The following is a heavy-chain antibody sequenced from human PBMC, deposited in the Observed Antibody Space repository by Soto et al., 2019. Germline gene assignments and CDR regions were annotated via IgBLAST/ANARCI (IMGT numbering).Heavy chain of an antibody. V-gene: IGHV1-18*01. Sequence: QVQLLQSGAEVKKPGASVKVSCKASGYTFSNYGVRWVRQAPGQGREWMGWISGYNGNTNYAERLQGRVTMTTDTSTRKAYMELKSLRYDDTAVYYCAGEGQLGYWGQGTPVTVSS. CDR2: ISGYNGNT. J-gene: IGHJ4*02. D-gene: IGHD6-6*01. CDR3: AGEGQLGY. CDR1: GYTFSNYG.